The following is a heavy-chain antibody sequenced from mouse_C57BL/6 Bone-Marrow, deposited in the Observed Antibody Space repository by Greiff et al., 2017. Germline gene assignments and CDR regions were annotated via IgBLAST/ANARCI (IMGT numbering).Heavy chain of an antibody. V-gene: IGHV1-22*01. J-gene: IGHJ4*01. Sequence: VQLKESGPELVKPGASVKMSCKASGYTFTDYNMHWVTQSHGKSLEWIGYINPNNGGTSYNQKFKGKATLTVNKSSRTAYMELRSLTSEDSAVYYCANDLLWLRRYYYAMDYWGQGTSVTVSS. CDR3: ANDLLWLRRYYYAMDY. CDR2: INPNNGGT. D-gene: IGHD2-2*01. CDR1: GYTFTDYN.